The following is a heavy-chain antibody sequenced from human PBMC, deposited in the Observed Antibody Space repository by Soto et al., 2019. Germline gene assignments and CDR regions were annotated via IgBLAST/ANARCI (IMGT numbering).Heavy chain of an antibody. CDR2: IDPRSGGT. CDR1: GYPFTTYY. V-gene: IGHV1-2*02. J-gene: IGHJ4*02. D-gene: IGHD3-10*02. CDR3: ATDYYVIFPY. Sequence: HVQLVQSGTEVKKHGASVRVSCMVSGYPFTTYYIHWVRQAPGQGLEWMGWIDPRSGGTVYEQKFPVRVTMTRDTSISTVYMDLSVLTSDDTALYYCATDYYVIFPYWGQGSLVTVSS.